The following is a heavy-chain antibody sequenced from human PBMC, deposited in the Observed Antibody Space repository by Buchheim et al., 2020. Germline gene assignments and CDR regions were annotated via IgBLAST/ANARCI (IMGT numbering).Heavy chain of an antibody. V-gene: IGHV3-30*18. Sequence: QVQLVESGGGVVQPGRSLTLSCAASGFTFSSYGMHWVRQAPGKGLEWVAVISYDGSNKYYADSVKGRFTISRANSKNTLYLQMNSLRAEDTAVYYCAKDSSPAVDPWGQGTL. CDR2: ISYDGSNK. CDR1: GFTFSSYG. J-gene: IGHJ5*02. D-gene: IGHD6-25*01. CDR3: AKDSSPAVDP.